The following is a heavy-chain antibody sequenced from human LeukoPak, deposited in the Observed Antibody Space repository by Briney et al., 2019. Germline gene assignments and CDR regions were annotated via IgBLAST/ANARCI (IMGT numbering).Heavy chain of an antibody. CDR3: ARHGGLAAFYY. CDR1: GGPISSYY. D-gene: IGHD6-19*01. V-gene: IGHV4-59*08. Sequence: SETLSLTCRVSGGPISSYYWIWIRQPPWEALQWIGYIFFTGNTNYNPSLRSRVTISIDTSKTQFSLQLSSVTAADTAVYYCARHGGLAAFYYWGQGTLVTVSS. CDR2: IFFTGNT. J-gene: IGHJ4*02.